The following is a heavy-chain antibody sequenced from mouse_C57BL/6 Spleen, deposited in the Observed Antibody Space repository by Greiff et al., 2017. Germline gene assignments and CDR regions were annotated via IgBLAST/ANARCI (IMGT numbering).Heavy chain of an antibody. CDR2: IYPGSGST. J-gene: IGHJ3*01. CDR1: GYTFTSYW. CDR3: ASGNYDYVSFAY. D-gene: IGHD2-4*01. V-gene: IGHV1-55*01. Sequence: QVQLQQPGAELVKPGASVKMSCKASGYTFTSYWITWVKQRPGQGLEWIGDIYPGSGSTNYNEKFKSKATLTVDTSSSTAYMQRSSLTSEDSAVYYCASGNYDYVSFAYWGQGTLVTVSA.